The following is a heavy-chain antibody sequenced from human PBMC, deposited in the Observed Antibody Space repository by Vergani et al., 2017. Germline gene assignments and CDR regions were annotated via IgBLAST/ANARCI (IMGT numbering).Heavy chain of an antibody. J-gene: IGHJ3*02. D-gene: IGHD3-16*01. Sequence: QVQLQESGPGLVKPSETLSLSCIISGGSISTFYWSWIRQPPGKGLEWIGYVFHSGSTNYSPSLKSRVTISLDTSKSQFSLRLTSVTAADTAVYYCARQFWVSQGVGAFETWGRGTEVSVSS. CDR2: VFHSGST. CDR3: ARQFWVSQGVGAFET. CDR1: GGSISTFY. V-gene: IGHV4-59*08.